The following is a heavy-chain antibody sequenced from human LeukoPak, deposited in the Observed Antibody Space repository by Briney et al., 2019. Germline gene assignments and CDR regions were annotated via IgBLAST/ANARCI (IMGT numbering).Heavy chain of an antibody. V-gene: IGHV3-53*01. CDR1: GLTVSSEY. CDR2: IYGAGAT. D-gene: IGHD6-6*01. CDR3: ARLLPASRHYFDY. J-gene: IGHJ4*02. Sequence: GGSLRLSCAAYGLTVSSEYLAWVRQAPGKGLEWISVIYGAGATYYADSVEGRFTISRGTYNNALYLQMNSLRVEDTAVYHCARLLPASRHYFDYWGRGTPVTVSS.